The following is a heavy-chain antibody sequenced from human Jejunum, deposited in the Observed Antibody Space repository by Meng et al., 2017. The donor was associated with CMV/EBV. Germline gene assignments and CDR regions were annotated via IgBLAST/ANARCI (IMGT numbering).Heavy chain of an antibody. CDR3: VVGHDSRKVAY. Sequence: CKGSGFSVGISHMDWVRQAPGKGLEWVSVICSGDTTHYADSVKGRFIISRDNSMNTLYLQMDSLRAEDTAVYYCVVGHDSRKVAYWGQGTLVTVSS. CDR1: GFSVGISH. D-gene: IGHD2-15*01. CDR2: ICSGDTT. J-gene: IGHJ4*02. V-gene: IGHV3-53*01.